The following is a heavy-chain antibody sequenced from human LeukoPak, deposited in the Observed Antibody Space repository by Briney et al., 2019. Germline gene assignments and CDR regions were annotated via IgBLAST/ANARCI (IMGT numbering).Heavy chain of an antibody. CDR2: LSGSGGNT. CDR3: APQGGSGSYPDY. D-gene: IGHD3-10*01. V-gene: IGHV3-23*01. CDR1: GFTFSSYG. Sequence: GGSLRLSCAASGFTFSSYGMSWVRQAPGKGLEWVSGLSGSGGNTYYADSVKGRFTISRDNSKNTLYLQMNSLRAEDTAVYYCAPQGGSGSYPDYWGQGTLVTVSS. J-gene: IGHJ4*02.